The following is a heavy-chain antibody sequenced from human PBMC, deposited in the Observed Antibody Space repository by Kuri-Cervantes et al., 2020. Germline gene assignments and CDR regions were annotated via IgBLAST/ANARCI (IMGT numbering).Heavy chain of an antibody. CDR1: GGSVSSGSYY. D-gene: IGHD6-19*01. CDR3: ARVQRGSDWYYFDY. Sequence: SETLSLTCTVSGGSVSSGSYYWSWIRQPPGKGLEWIGYIYYSGSTNYNPSLKSRVTISVDTSKNQFSLKLSSVTAADTAVYYCARVQRGSDWYYFDYWGQGTLVTVSS. CDR2: IYYSGST. J-gene: IGHJ4*02. V-gene: IGHV4-61*01.